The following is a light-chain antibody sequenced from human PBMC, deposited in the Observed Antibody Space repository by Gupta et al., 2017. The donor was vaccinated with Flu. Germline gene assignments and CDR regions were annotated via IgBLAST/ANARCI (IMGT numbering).Light chain of an antibody. CDR3: QTWGTDSCV. CDR2: LNSDGSR. J-gene: IGLJ3*02. V-gene: IGLV4-69*01. CDR1: SGHSSYA. Sequence: QLVLTQWPSASASLGASVKLTCTLSSGHSSYAIAWHQQQPEQGPRPVMHLNSDGSRSKGDAAPDPFSTSGSKADLDLTRSHVQSEDDDYYYVQTWGTDSCVFGGGTKLTVL.